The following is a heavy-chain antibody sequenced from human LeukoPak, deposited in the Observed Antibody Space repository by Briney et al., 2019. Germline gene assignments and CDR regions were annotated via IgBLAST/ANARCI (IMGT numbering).Heavy chain of an antibody. Sequence: GGSLRLYCAASGFILSNTWMSWVRQAPGKGLEWVGRIKGTTAYAAPVKGRFTISRDDSKNTLYLQMNSLKTEDTAVYYCIAPVTWGQGTLVTVSS. D-gene: IGHD4-17*01. V-gene: IGHV3-15*01. CDR1: GFILSNTW. J-gene: IGHJ4*02. CDR3: IAPVT. CDR2: IKGTT.